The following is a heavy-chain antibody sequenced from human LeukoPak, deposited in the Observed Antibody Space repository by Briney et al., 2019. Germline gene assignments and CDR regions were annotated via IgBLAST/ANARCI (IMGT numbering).Heavy chain of an antibody. CDR1: GYAFSSYA. Sequence: GRSLRLSCAASGYAFSSYAMHWVRQAPGKGAEWVAAISTDGSNRFYADSVKGRFTFSRDNSKNTLYLQMNSLRVEDTATYYCARVQSGSDAFDIWGQGRMVTVSS. V-gene: IGHV3-30-3*01. J-gene: IGHJ3*02. CDR3: ARVQSGSDAFDI. CDR2: ISTDGSNR.